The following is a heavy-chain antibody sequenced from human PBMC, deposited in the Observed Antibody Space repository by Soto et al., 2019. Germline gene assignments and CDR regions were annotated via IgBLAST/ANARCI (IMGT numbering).Heavy chain of an antibody. Sequence: TLSLTCTVSGGSIRGYYWSWIRQSAGMGLEWIGRMHTSGSTNYNPSLKSRVTFSVDMSKNQISLKLTSVTAADTALYYCARASMPKAHFDSWGQGTLVTVSS. CDR3: ARASMPKAHFDS. D-gene: IGHD2-2*01. CDR1: GGSIRGYY. V-gene: IGHV4-4*07. CDR2: MHTSGST. J-gene: IGHJ4*02.